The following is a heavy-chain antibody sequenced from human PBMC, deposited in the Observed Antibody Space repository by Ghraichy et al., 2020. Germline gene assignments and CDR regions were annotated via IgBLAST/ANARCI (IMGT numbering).Heavy chain of an antibody. CDR2: IYYSGST. CDR1: GGSICSYY. CDR3: ARGAVVKYYYYGMDV. V-gene: IGHV4-59*01. J-gene: IGHJ6*02. Sequence: SETLSLTCTVSGGSICSYYWSWIRQPPGKGLEWIGYIYYSGSTNYNPSLKSRVTISVDTSENQFSLKLSSVTAADTAVYYCARGAVVKYYYYGMDVWGQGTTVTVSS. D-gene: IGHD6-6*01.